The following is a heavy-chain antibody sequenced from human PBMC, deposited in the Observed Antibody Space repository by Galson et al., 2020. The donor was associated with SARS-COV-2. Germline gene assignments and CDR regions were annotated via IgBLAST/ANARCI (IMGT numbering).Heavy chain of an antibody. D-gene: IGHD6-19*01. CDR1: GFTFSSYG. V-gene: IGHV3-33*01. CDR2: IWYDGSNK. CDR3: ARDSSSGWYGDY. Sequence: GESLKISCAASGFTFSSYGMHWVRQAPGKGLEWVAVIWYDGSNKYYADSVKGRFTISRDNSKNTLYLQMNSLRAEDTAVYYCARDSSSGWYGDYWGQGTLVTVSS. J-gene: IGHJ4*02.